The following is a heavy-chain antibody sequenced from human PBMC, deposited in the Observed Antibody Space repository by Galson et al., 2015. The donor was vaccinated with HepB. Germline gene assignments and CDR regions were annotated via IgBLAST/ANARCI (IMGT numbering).Heavy chain of an antibody. CDR2: ISIDYTSK. Sequence: SLRLSCAVSGFTFSRHAFHWVRQAPARGLEWGALISIDYTSKFYAGSVKGRLTIPRDNSKYTVQLQMNSLRDEDTAVYYCASDWDGPGSFYNMLGYWGQGTMVTVSS. D-gene: IGHD3-10*01. CDR3: ASDWDGPGSFYNMLGY. CDR1: GFTFSRHA. V-gene: IGHV3-30*07. J-gene: IGHJ4*02.